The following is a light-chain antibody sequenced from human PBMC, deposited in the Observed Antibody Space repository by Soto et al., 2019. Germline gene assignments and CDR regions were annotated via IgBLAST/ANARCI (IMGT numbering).Light chain of an antibody. CDR2: STS. Sequence: QTVVTQEPSLTVSPGGTVTLTCASNTGAVASDSYANWFQQKPGQAPRVLIYSTSDKHSWTPARFSGSLLGGKAALTLSGVQPEDEAVYYCLLYYGNTLLVVFGGGTKLTVL. CDR3: LLYYGNTLLVV. CDR1: TGAVASDSY. J-gene: IGLJ2*01. V-gene: IGLV7-43*01.